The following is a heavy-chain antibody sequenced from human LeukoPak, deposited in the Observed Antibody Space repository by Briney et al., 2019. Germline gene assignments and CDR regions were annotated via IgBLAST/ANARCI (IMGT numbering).Heavy chain of an antibody. Sequence: SGTLSLTCGVSGGSISSTNWWSWLRQPPGQGLEWIGEISLSGVTNYNPSLKSRVTMSLDRSKNHLSLTLTSVTAADTAVYYCSRESGAFSPFGDRGQGTLVTVSS. CDR3: SRESGAFSPFGD. J-gene: IGHJ4*02. CDR1: GGSISSTNW. V-gene: IGHV4-4*02. D-gene: IGHD1-26*01. CDR2: ISLSGVT.